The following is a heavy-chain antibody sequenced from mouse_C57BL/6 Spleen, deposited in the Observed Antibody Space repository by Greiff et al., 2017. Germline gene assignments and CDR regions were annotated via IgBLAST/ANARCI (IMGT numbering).Heavy chain of an antibody. CDR3: AKNGWDDYFDY. Sequence: VKVVESGPGLVQPSQSLSITCTVSGFSLTSYGVHWVRQSPGKGLEWLGVIWRGGSTDYNAAFMSRLSITKDNSKSQVFFKMNSLQADDTAIYYCAKNGWDDYFDYWGQGTTLTVSS. D-gene: IGHD4-1*01. J-gene: IGHJ2*01. CDR2: IWRGGST. V-gene: IGHV2-5*01. CDR1: GFSLTSYG.